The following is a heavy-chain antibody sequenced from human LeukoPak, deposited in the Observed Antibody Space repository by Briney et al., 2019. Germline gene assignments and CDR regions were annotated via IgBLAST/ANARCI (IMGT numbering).Heavy chain of an antibody. CDR3: AKELRTWLQPPFDY. Sequence: GGSLRLSCAASGFTFSSYAMSWDSQAPGKGLEWVSAISGSGGSTYYADSVKGRFTISRDNSKNTLYLQMNSLRAEDTGVYYCAKELRTWLQPPFDYWGQGTLVTVSP. CDR1: GFTFSSYA. V-gene: IGHV3-23*01. CDR2: ISGSGGST. J-gene: IGHJ4*02. D-gene: IGHD5-12*01.